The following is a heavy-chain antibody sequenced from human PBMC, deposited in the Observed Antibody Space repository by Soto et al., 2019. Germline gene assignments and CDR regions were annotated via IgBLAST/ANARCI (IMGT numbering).Heavy chain of an antibody. CDR1: GFTFSSYA. CDR2: ISYDGSNK. J-gene: IGHJ4*02. CDR3: ARGADGDTTFDY. V-gene: IGHV3-30-3*01. D-gene: IGHD4-17*01. Sequence: GSLRLSCAASGFTFSSYAMHWVRQAPGKGLEWVAVISYDGSNKYYADSVKGRFTISRDNSKNTLYLQMNSLRAEDTAVYYCARGADGDTTFDYWGQGTLVTVSS.